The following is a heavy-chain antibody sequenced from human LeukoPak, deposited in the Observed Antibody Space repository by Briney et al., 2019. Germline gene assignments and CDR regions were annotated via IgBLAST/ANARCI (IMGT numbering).Heavy chain of an antibody. CDR2: ISYDGSNK. CDR1: GFTFSSYA. D-gene: IGHD6-19*01. CDR3: AREAGTGDYYYGMDV. J-gene: IGHJ6*02. V-gene: IGHV3-30-3*01. Sequence: GGSLRLSCAASGFTFSSYAMHWVRQAPGKGLEWVAVISYDGSNKYYADSVKGRFTISRDNSKNTLYLQMNSLRAEDTAVYYCAREAGTGDYYYGMDVWAKGPRSPSP.